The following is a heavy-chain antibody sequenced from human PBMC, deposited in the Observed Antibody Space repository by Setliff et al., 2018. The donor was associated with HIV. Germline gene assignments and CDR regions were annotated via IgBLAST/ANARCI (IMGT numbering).Heavy chain of an antibody. CDR3: ARDLIRITPHGDLPF. CDR1: GYTFTSYY. J-gene: IGHJ4*02. V-gene: IGHV1-2*06. Sequence: GASVKVSCKASGYTFTSYYMHWVRQAPGQGLEWVGRINPKSGVTSYAQNFRARVTMTRDTSSTTAYMELSTLRSDDTALYYCARDLIRITPHGDLPFWGQGTLVTVSS. CDR2: INPKSGVT. D-gene: IGHD2-15*01.